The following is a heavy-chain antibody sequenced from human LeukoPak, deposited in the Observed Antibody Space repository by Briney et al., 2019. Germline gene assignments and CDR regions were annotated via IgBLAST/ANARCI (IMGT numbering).Heavy chain of an antibody. CDR2: ISADGSST. V-gene: IGHV3-74*01. CDR3: ARDPYRDAPDYFDY. D-gene: IGHD1-14*01. J-gene: IGHJ4*02. Sequence: GGSLRLSCAASGFTFSTYWMHWVRQAPGKGLVWVSRISADGSSTAYADSVRGRFTVSRDSSKNTLYLQMNSLRPEDTAVYYCARDPYRDAPDYFDYWGQGTLVTVSS. CDR1: GFTFSTYW.